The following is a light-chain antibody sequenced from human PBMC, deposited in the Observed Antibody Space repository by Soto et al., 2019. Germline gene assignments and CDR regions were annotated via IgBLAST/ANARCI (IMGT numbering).Light chain of an antibody. V-gene: IGKV3-20*01. Sequence: EIVLTQSPDTLSLSPGERATLSCRASQSVRSSYLAWYQQRPGQAPRLLIYGASSRATGIPDRFSGDGSGTDFTPTISRLEPEDFAVYYCQQYGSSPGYTFGQGTKLEIK. CDR2: GAS. CDR3: QQYGSSPGYT. J-gene: IGKJ2*01. CDR1: QSVRSSY.